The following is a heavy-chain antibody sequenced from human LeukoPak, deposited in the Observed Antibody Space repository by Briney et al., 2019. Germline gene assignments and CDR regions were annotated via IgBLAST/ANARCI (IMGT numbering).Heavy chain of an antibody. CDR3: ARVKEGGYYYYFDY. CDR2: ISGSGGSV. CDR1: GFTFSSYA. J-gene: IGHJ4*02. D-gene: IGHD3-22*01. V-gene: IGHV3-23*01. Sequence: GGSLRLSCAASGFTFSSYAMSWVRQAPGKGLEWVSAISGSGGSVYYADSVKGRFTISRDNSKNTLYLQMNSLRAEDTAVYYCARVKEGGYYYYFDYWGQGTLVTVSS.